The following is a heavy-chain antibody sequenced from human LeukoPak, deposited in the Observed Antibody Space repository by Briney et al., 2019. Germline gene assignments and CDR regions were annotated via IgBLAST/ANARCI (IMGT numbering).Heavy chain of an antibody. J-gene: IGHJ4*02. Sequence: GGSLRLSCEASGFTFSSYWMHWVRQVPGKGLVWVSRINTDESRTNYADSVEGRFTISRDNAKNTLYLQMNSLRAEDTALYYCATSARTYLGSSLDYWGQGTLVTVSS. D-gene: IGHD2-15*01. CDR2: INTDESRT. CDR1: GFTFSSYW. V-gene: IGHV3-74*01. CDR3: ATSARTYLGSSLDY.